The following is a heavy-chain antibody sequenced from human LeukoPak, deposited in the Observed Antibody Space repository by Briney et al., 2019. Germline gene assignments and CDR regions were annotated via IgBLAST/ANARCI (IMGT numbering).Heavy chain of an antibody. V-gene: IGHV3-23*01. Sequence: GGSLRLSCAASGFTFSSYAMSWVRQAPGKGLEWVSAISGSGGSTYYADSVKGRFTISRDNSKNTLYLQMNSLRAEDTAIYYCAKDGKTRNWNYFQAKPVYWGQGTLVTVS. J-gene: IGHJ4*02. CDR2: ISGSGGST. CDR1: GFTFSSYA. D-gene: IGHD1-7*01. CDR3: AKDGKTRNWNYFQAKPVY.